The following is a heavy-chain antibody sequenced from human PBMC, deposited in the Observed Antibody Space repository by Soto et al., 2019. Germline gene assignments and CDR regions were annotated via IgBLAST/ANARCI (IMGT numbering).Heavy chain of an antibody. CDR1: GGTFSSYT. CDR3: ARGNHRWLQLWYFDL. CDR2: IIPIFGTA. D-gene: IGHD5-12*01. Sequence: QVQLVQSGAEVKKPGSSVTVSCKASGGTFSSYTISWVRQAPGQGLEWMGGIIPIFGTANYAQKFPGRVTITADESTSTAYGELSSLRSEDTAVYYCARGNHRWLQLWYFDLWGRGTLVTVSS. J-gene: IGHJ2*01. V-gene: IGHV1-69*12.